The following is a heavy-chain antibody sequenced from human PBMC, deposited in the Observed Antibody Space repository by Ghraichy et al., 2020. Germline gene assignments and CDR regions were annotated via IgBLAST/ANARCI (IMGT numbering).Heavy chain of an antibody. CDR2: IYSGGRT. CDR3: ASVSVYSNYYFDY. D-gene: IGHD4-11*01. J-gene: IGHJ4*02. Sequence: GGSLRLSCAASGFTVSSNYMSLVRQAPGKGLEVVSVIYSGGRTYYADSVKGRFHISRDNSKNTLYLQMNRLRAEDTAVYYCASVSVYSNYYFDYWGQGTLVTVSS. CDR1: GFTVSSNY. V-gene: IGHV3-66*01.